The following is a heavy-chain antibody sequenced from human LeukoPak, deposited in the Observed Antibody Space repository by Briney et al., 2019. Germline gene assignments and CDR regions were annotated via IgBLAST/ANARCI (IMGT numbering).Heavy chain of an antibody. J-gene: IGHJ5*02. D-gene: IGHD5-24*01. V-gene: IGHV4-59*01. CDR1: GGSISSYY. Sequence: SKTLSLTCTVSGGSISSYYWSWIRQPPGKGLEWIGYIYYSGSTNYNPSLKSRVTISVDTSKNQFSLKLSSVTAADTAVYYCARRGDGYNLNWFDPWGQGTLVTVSS. CDR2: IYYSGST. CDR3: ARRGDGYNLNWFDP.